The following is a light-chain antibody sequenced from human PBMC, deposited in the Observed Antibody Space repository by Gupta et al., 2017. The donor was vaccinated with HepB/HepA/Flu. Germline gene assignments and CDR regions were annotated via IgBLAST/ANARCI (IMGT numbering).Light chain of an antibody. CDR2: DGS. Sequence: QSALTQPASVSGSPGPPITISCTGTSSDVGGYNYVSWYQQHPCKAPKSMLYDGSNRPSGVSNRFSGSKSGNTASLTISGLQAEDEADYYCSSHTSSSTLWVFGGGTKRTVL. J-gene: IGLJ3*02. CDR3: SSHTSSSTLWV. CDR1: SSDVGGYNY. V-gene: IGLV2-14*03.